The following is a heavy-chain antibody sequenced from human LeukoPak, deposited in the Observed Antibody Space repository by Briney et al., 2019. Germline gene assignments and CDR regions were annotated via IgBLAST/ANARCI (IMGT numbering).Heavy chain of an antibody. V-gene: IGHV3-11*01. CDR2: INIGGTNT. CDR3: ATDGAGFDT. Sequence: GGSLRLSCAASGFSFYNAWMTWVRQAPGKGLEWLSYINIGGTNTHYADSVKGRFTISRDNAKKSLDLEMNNLRAEDTAVYYCATDGAGFDTWGQGVLVTVSS. CDR1: GFSFYNAW. J-gene: IGHJ5*02.